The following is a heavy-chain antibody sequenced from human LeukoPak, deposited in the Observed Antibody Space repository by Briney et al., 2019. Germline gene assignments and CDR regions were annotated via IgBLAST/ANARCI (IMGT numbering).Heavy chain of an antibody. CDR1: GGSISSYY. J-gene: IGHJ4*02. Sequence: SETLSLTCTVSGGSISSYYWSWIRQPPGKGLEWIGYIYYSGSTYYNPSLKSRVTISVDTSKNQFSLKLSSVAAADTAVYYCARDGQRTYYDSSGPGDYWGQGTLVTVSS. CDR3: ARDGQRTYYDSSGPGDY. CDR2: IYYSGST. V-gene: IGHV4-30-4*01. D-gene: IGHD3-22*01.